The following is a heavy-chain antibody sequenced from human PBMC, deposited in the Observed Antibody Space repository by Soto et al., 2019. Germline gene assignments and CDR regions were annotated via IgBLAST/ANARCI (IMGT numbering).Heavy chain of an antibody. CDR2: ISYDGSNK. J-gene: IGHJ4*02. V-gene: IGHV3-30-3*01. CDR1: GFTFSSYA. CDR3: ARDREYYFDY. Sequence: LRLSCAASGFTFSSYAMHWVRQAPGKGLEWVAVISYDGSNKYYADSVKGRFTISRDNSKNTLYLQMNSLRAEDTAVYYCARDREYYFDYWGQGTLVTVSS.